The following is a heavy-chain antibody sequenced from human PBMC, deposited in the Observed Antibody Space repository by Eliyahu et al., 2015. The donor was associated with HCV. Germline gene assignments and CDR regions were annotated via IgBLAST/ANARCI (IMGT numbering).Heavy chain of an antibody. V-gene: IGHV3-48*01. D-gene: IGHD2-8*01. CDR1: GFXFSTYI. CDR3: VRGGRPLVSWLDY. CDR2: ISTSSNPI. Sequence: EVQLVESGGGLVQPGGSLRXSCXASGFXFSTYIMNWVRQAPGKGLGWVSYISTSSNPIYYADSVKGRFTISRDDAKNSLYLQMDSLRAEDTAVYYCVRGGRPLVSWLDYWGRGTLVTVSS. J-gene: IGHJ4*02.